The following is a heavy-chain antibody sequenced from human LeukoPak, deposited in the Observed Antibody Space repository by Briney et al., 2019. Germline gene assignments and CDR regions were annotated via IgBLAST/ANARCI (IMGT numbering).Heavy chain of an antibody. Sequence: SVKLSCKTSGGTFSTYATSWVRQAPGQGLEWIVGIIRIFVTGNCAQKFQGRVTITADESTSTAYMELSSLRSEDTAVYYCARGLGDSSGYYYSDNWGQGTLVTVSS. V-gene: IGHV1-69*13. CDR3: ARGLGDSSGYYYSDN. D-gene: IGHD3-22*01. CDR2: IIRIFVTG. CDR1: GGTFSTYA. J-gene: IGHJ4*02.